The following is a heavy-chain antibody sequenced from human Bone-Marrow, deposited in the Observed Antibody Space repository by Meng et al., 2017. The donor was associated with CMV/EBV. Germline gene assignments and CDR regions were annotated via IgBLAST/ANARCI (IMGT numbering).Heavy chain of an antibody. Sequence: SCAASGFSFSDYAMHWVRQAPGKGLEWVAVTTNNKRNIKYAESVKGRFTISGDSSTNTLYLQMNTLRPEDTALYYCAREKLTTFLFDYWGQGTLVTVSS. V-gene: IGHV3-30*03. CDR2: TTNNKRNI. CDR1: GFSFSDYA. CDR3: AREKLTTFLFDY. D-gene: IGHD4-17*01. J-gene: IGHJ4*02.